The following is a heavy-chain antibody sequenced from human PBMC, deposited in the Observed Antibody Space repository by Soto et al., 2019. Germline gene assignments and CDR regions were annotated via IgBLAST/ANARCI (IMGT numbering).Heavy chain of an antibody. V-gene: IGHV5-51*01. Sequence: PGESLKVSCKGSGFAFTNYWIAWVRQMPGKGLEWMGIIYPGDSKTRFSPSFQGQVTISADKSISTAFLQWSSLKASDTAMYYCARHPMYFDSSGYYDSDAWGQGTLV. CDR1: GFAFTNYW. CDR2: IYPGDSKT. J-gene: IGHJ5*02. CDR3: ARHPMYFDSSGYYDSDA. D-gene: IGHD3-22*01.